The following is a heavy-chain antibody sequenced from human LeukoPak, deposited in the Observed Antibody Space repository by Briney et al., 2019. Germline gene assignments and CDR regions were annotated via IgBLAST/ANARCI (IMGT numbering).Heavy chain of an antibody. J-gene: IGHJ4*02. V-gene: IGHV1-2*02. CDR3: ARAEYSSGWSDY. D-gene: IGHD6-19*01. Sequence: ASVKVSCKASGYTFTGYRMHWVRQAPGQGLEWMGWINPNSGGTKYAQKFQGRVTMTRDTSISTAYVELSRLTSDDTAVYYCARAEYSSGWSDYWGQGTLVTVSS. CDR1: GYTFTGYR. CDR2: INPNSGGT.